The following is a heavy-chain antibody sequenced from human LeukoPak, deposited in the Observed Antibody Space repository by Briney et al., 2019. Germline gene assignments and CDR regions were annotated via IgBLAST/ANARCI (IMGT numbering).Heavy chain of an antibody. CDR2: IKSKTDGGTT. Sequence: GGSLRLSCAASGFTFSNAWMSWVRQAPGKGLEWVGRIKSKTDGGTTDYAAPVKGRFTISRDDSKNTLYLQMNSLKTEDTAVYYCTTPYITMIVVVPGGYWGQGTFVTVSS. V-gene: IGHV3-15*01. CDR3: TTPYITMIVVVPGGY. J-gene: IGHJ4*02. CDR1: GFTFSNAW. D-gene: IGHD3-22*01.